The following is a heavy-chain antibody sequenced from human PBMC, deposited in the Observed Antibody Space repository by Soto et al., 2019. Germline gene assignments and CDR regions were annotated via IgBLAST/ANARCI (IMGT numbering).Heavy chain of an antibody. V-gene: IGHV1-18*04. J-gene: IGHJ6*02. CDR3: ARDRPTSSIRARDYYYAMDF. CDR1: GYTFTSTW. Sequence: GASVKVSWKASGYTFTSTWMHWVRQAPGQGLEWMGWISSYNGNTNYTQKLQGRVTMTTDTSTTTAYMELRSLTSDDTAVYYCARDRPTSSIRARDYYYAMDFWGQGTTVTVSS. D-gene: IGHD6-6*01. CDR2: ISSYNGNT.